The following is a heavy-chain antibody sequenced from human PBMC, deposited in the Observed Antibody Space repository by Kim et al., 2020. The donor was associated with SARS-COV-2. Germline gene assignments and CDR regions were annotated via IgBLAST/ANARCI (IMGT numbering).Heavy chain of an antibody. CDR1: GFNFSIYW. CDR3: TRESGYKYGYALY. Sequence: GGSLRLSCAASGFNFSIYWMNWVRQPPGKGLEWVANIKQDGSEKYHVESVKGRFTISRDNAKNSLYLQMNSLRVEDTTVYYCTRESGYKYGYALYWGQGISVTASP. J-gene: IGHJ4*02. V-gene: IGHV3-7*01. D-gene: IGHD5-18*01. CDR2: IKQDGSEK.